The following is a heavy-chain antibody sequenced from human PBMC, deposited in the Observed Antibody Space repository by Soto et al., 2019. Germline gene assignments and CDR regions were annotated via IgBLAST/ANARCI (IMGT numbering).Heavy chain of an antibody. D-gene: IGHD3-10*01. CDR1: GYILTRSW. CDR2: IYPGDSDT. J-gene: IGHJ5*02. V-gene: IGHV5-51*07. Sequence: WESLRITCTCSGYILTRSWNVWLHHMTGKGLEWMGIIYPGDSDTRYSPSFQGQVTISADKSISTAYLQWSSLKASDTAMYHCASPRSSHVSEFAPWGQGTLVP. CDR3: ASPRSSHVSEFAP.